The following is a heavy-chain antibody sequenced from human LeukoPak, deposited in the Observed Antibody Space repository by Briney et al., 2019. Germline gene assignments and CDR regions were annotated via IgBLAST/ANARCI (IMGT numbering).Heavy chain of an antibody. CDR1: VGSISFSS. J-gene: IGHJ4*02. D-gene: IGHD2-15*01. Sequence: SETLSLTCTVSVGSISFSSWSWFRLPPGKGLEWIGSISYTGSTNYIPSLRSRVTISLDTSKNQFSLRLSSVTAADTAVYYCARLDVVAATPTAFDYWGQGTLVTVSS. V-gene: IGHV4-59*01. CDR2: ISYTGST. CDR3: ARLDVVAATPTAFDY.